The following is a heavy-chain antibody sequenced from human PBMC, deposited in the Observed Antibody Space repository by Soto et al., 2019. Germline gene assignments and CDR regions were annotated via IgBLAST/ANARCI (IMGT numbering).Heavy chain of an antibody. V-gene: IGHV3-48*02. J-gene: IGHJ4*02. D-gene: IGHD2-15*01. Sequence: GGSVRLSCAASGFTFSSYSMNGVRQAPGKGLEWFSYISSSSSTIYYADSVKGRFTISRDNAKNSLYLQMNSLRDEDTAVYYCAREWERSFSDIVAGHFDYRGQGTVVTV. CDR1: GFTFSSYS. CDR2: ISSSSSTI. CDR3: AREWERSFSDIVAGHFDY.